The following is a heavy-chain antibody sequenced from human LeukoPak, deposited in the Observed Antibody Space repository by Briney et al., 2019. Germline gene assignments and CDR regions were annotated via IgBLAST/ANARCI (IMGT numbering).Heavy chain of an antibody. J-gene: IGHJ6*02. CDR3: ARGLGRYCSSTSILSYCYGTDV. V-gene: IGHV4-34*01. Sequence: PSETLSLTCAVYGGSFSGYYWGWIRQPPGKGLEWIGEINHSGSTNYNPSLKSRVTISVDTSKNQFSLKLSSVTAADTAVYYCARGLGRYCSSTSILSYCYGTDVWGQGTTVTVSS. CDR1: GGSFSGYY. D-gene: IGHD2-2*01. CDR2: INHSGST.